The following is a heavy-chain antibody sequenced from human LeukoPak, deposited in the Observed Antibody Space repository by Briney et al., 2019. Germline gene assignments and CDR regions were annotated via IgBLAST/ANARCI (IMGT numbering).Heavy chain of an antibody. Sequence: PSETLSLTCAVYGGSFSGYYWSWIRQPPGKGLEWIGEINHSGSTNYNPSLKSRVTISVDTSKNQFSLKLSSVTAADTAVYYCARARYSSSWYGLNWFDPWGQGTLVTVSS. CDR1: GGSFSGYY. CDR3: ARARYSSSWYGLNWFDP. D-gene: IGHD6-13*01. CDR2: INHSGST. J-gene: IGHJ5*02. V-gene: IGHV4-34*01.